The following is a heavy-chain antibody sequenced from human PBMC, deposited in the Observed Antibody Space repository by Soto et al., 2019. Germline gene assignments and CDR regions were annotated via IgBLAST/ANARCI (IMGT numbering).Heavy chain of an antibody. Sequence: SETLCLTCSVFGGSISSGDYYWSLIRQPPGKGLEWIVYMFYVGSTYYNPSLKSRVTISVDTSKNQFSLKLNSVTAADTAVYHCARVVRFCSSPSCRGRNWFDPWGQGTLVTVSS. CDR1: GGSISSGDYY. J-gene: IGHJ5*02. CDR2: MFYVGST. V-gene: IGHV4-30-4*01. D-gene: IGHD2-2*01. CDR3: ARVVRFCSSPSCRGRNWFDP.